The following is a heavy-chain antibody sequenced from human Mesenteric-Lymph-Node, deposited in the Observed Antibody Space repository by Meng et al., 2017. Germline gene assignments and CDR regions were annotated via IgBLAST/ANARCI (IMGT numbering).Heavy chain of an antibody. Sequence: QVQLGQSGAEVKKPGASVKVSCKASGYTFTGYYMHWVRQAPGQGLEWMGRINPNSGGTNYAQKFQGRVTMTRDTSISTPYMELSRLRSDDTAVYYCARDEYYDSAFNYWGQGTLVTVSS. CDR2: INPNSGGT. CDR3: ARDEYYDSAFNY. CDR1: GYTFTGYY. D-gene: IGHD3-22*01. J-gene: IGHJ4*02. V-gene: IGHV1-2*06.